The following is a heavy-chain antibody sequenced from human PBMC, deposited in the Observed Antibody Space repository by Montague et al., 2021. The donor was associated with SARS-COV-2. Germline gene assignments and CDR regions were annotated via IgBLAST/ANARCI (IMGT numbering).Heavy chain of an antibody. V-gene: IGHV3-7*01. CDR3: ARVSGVWFRELPRDYFYGMDV. Sequence: SLRLSCAASGFIFSRYCMSWVRQAPGKGLEWVANIKQDGSEKFYVDSVKGRFTISRDNAKNSLFLQINSLRAEDTAVYYCARVSGVWFRELPRDYFYGMDVWGQGRSVTVSS. CDR2: IKQDGSEK. J-gene: IGHJ6*02. CDR1: GFIFSRYC. D-gene: IGHD3-10*01.